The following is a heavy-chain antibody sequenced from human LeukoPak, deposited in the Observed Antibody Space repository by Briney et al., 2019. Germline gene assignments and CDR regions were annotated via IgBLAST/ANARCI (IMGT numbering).Heavy chain of an antibody. Sequence: GGSLRLSCAASGFTFSNYAMSWVRQAPGKGLEWVSGISSSGAGTYYADSVKGRFTISRDNSKNTLYLQMNSLRAEDTAVYYCAKDLETINPIMGWGQGTLVTVSS. CDR2: ISSSGAGT. D-gene: IGHD3-16*01. J-gene: IGHJ4*02. V-gene: IGHV3-23*01. CDR1: GFTFSNYA. CDR3: AKDLETINPIMG.